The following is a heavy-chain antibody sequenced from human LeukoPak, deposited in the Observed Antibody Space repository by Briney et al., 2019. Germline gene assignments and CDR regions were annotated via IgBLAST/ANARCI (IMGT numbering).Heavy chain of an antibody. Sequence: GGSLRLSCAASGFTFNTYSMNWVRQPPGKGLEWVSCISSSSTIYYSDSVKGRFTISRDNAKNSLYLQMNSLRAEDTAVYYCAREGIPYGYDYWGQGTLVTVSS. CDR1: GFTFNTYS. J-gene: IGHJ4*02. D-gene: IGHD5-18*01. V-gene: IGHV3-48*04. CDR2: ISSSSTI. CDR3: AREGIPYGYDY.